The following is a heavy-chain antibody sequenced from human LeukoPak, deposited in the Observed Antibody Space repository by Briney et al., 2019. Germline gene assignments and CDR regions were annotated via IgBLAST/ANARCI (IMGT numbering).Heavy chain of an antibody. J-gene: IGHJ4*02. V-gene: IGHV3-48*01. Sequence: GGSLRLSCAASGFTFSSYSMNWVRQAPGKGLEWVSYISSSSSTIYYADSVKGRFTISRDNAKNSLYLQMNSLRAEDTAVYYCARSRAARPWYYFDPWGQGTPVTVSS. CDR2: ISSSSSTI. CDR1: GFTFSSYS. CDR3: ARSRAARPWYYFDP. D-gene: IGHD6-6*01.